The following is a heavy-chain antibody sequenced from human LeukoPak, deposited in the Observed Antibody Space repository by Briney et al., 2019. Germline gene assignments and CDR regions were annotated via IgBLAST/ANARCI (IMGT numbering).Heavy chain of an antibody. CDR3: ARSRADYGDYNWYFDL. CDR2: IYYSGST. V-gene: IGHV4-30-4*01. Sequence: SETLSLTCTVSGGSISSGDYYWSWIRQPPGKGLEWIGYIYYSGSTYYNPPLKSRVTISVDTSKNQFSLKLSSVTAADTAVYYCARSRADYGDYNWYFDLWGRGTLVTVSS. D-gene: IGHD4-17*01. CDR1: GGSISSGDYY. J-gene: IGHJ2*01.